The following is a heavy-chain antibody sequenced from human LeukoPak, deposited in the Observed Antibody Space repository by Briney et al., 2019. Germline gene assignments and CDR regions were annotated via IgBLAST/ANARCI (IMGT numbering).Heavy chain of an antibody. V-gene: IGHV4-59*08. Sequence: SETLSLTCTISGGSISPYYWSWIRQPPGKGLEWIGYIFYSGSGSTSHNPSLESRVTISVDTSKNQFSLNLSSVTAADTAVYYCARHGVYAGSGWSFDYWGQGTLVTVSS. CDR2: IFYSGSGST. D-gene: IGHD6-19*01. CDR1: GGSISPYY. CDR3: ARHGVYAGSGWSFDY. J-gene: IGHJ4*02.